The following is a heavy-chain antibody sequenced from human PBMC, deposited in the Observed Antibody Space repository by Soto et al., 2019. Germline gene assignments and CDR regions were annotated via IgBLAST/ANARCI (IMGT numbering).Heavy chain of an antibody. J-gene: IGHJ5*02. V-gene: IGHV4-34*01. CDR2: INHSGST. CDR1: GGSFSGYY. D-gene: IGHD6-13*01. Sequence: QVQLQQWGAGLLKPSETLSLTCAVYGGSFSGYYWSWIRQPPGKGLEWIGEINHSGSTNYNPSLKSRVTISVDTSKNQFSLKLSSVTAADTAVYYCARGSPTQAAAGRWGNWFDPWGQGTLVTVSS. CDR3: ARGSPTQAAAGRWGNWFDP.